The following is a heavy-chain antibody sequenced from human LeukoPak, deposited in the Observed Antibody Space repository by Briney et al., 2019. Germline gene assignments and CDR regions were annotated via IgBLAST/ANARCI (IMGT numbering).Heavy chain of an antibody. V-gene: IGHV3-66*01. Sequence: QAGGSLRLSCAASGFTVSSNYMTWVRQAPGKGLEWVSVIYGGGTTYYADSVKGRFTISRDNSKNTLDLQMNSLRVEDTAVYYCARSTFYYDFEGRMTTAPDYWGQGTLVTVSS. CDR1: GFTVSSNY. D-gene: IGHD3/OR15-3a*01. CDR2: IYGGGTT. CDR3: ARSTFYYDFEGRMTTAPDY. J-gene: IGHJ4*02.